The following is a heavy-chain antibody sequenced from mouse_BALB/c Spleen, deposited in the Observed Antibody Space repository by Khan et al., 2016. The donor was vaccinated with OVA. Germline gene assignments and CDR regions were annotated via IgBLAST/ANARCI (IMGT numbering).Heavy chain of an antibody. Sequence: EVKLLESGPGLVKPSQTVSLTCTVTGISITSGNYRWSWIRQFPGNKLEWIGNIYYSGTVTYNPSLTSRTTITRDTSKNQFFLEMNSFTAEDTATYYCARDYGSLYWFFDVWGAGTTVTVSS. CDR2: IYYSGTV. D-gene: IGHD1-1*01. J-gene: IGHJ1*01. V-gene: IGHV3-5*02. CDR3: ARDYGSLYWFFDV. CDR1: GISITSGNYR.